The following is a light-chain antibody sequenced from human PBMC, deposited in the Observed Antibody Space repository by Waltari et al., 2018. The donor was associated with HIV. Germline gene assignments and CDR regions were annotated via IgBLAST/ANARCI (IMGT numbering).Light chain of an antibody. V-gene: IGLV3-19*01. CDR3: HSRDTDGDHYV. J-gene: IGLJ1*01. CDR2: GAN. Sequence: SSELTQDPVLSVALGQTIKITCPEDSLRRFFPNLYQQTPGQAPILVVYGANRRPSGIPDRFSASNSGNTSSLIISDSQAVDEADYYCHSRDTDGDHYVFGGGTRVIV. CDR1: SLRRFF.